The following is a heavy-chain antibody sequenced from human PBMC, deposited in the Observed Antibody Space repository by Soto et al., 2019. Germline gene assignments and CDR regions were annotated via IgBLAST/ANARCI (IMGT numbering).Heavy chain of an antibody. V-gene: IGHV4-59*01. J-gene: IGHJ4*02. CDR1: GGSISSYY. CDR2: IYYSGST. D-gene: IGHD3-10*01. CDR3: ARVRAGRLDY. Sequence: SETLSLTCTVSGGSISSYYWSWIRQPPGKGLEWIGYIYYSGSTNYNPSLKSRVTISVDTSKNQFSLKLSSVTAADTAVYYCARVRAGRLDYWGQGTLVTVSS.